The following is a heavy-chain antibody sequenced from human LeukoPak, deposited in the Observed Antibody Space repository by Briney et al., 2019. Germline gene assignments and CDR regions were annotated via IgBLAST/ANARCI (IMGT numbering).Heavy chain of an antibody. CDR3: AIEGYCSSTNCPPFDY. J-gene: IGHJ4*02. Sequence: GRSLRLSCAASGFTFSDYYMSWIRQAPGKGLEWISYISSSGSSTYYADSVKGRFTISRDNARNSLYLQMSSLRAEDTAVYYCAIEGYCSSTNCPPFDYWGQGTLVTVSS. CDR2: ISSSGSST. D-gene: IGHD2-2*01. CDR1: GFTFSDYY. V-gene: IGHV3-11*01.